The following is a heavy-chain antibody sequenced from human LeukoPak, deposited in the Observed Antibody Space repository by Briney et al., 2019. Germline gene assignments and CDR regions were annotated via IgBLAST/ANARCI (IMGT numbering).Heavy chain of an antibody. CDR3: VRQAGVS. D-gene: IGHD6-19*01. V-gene: IGHV3-30*03. Sequence: PGGSLRLSCAASGFILRSHVMHWVRQAPGKGLEWVALSSKDGSNDYYADSVKGRFTISRDNDKNYLYLQMNSLRDEDTAVYYCVRQAGVSWGQGTLVTVSS. CDR1: GFILRSHV. CDR2: SSKDGSND. J-gene: IGHJ5*02.